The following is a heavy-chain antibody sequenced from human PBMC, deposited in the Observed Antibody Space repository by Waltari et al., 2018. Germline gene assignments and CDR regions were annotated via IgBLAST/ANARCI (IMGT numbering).Heavy chain of an antibody. Sequence: QVQLQESGPGLVKPSETLSLTCSVSGAYFARRRHYLRWVRQPPGKGLEWIGSIYYSGSTYYNPALKSRVNMSVDTANYQFSLKVTSVTAADTAIYYCARTAYDHLTGYPTLDHWGQGILVTVSS. V-gene: IGHV4-39*07. CDR2: IYYSGST. CDR3: ARTAYDHLTGYPTLDH. D-gene: IGHD3-9*01. J-gene: IGHJ4*02. CDR1: GAYFARRRHY.